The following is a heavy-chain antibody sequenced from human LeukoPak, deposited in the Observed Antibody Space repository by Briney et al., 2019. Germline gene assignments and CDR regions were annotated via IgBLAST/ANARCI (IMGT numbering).Heavy chain of an antibody. J-gene: IGHJ4*02. CDR1: GFTFSTYV. CDR3: VRGTSY. V-gene: IGHV3-64D*06. Sequence: GGSLRLSCSVSGFTFSTYVMHWVRQAPGKGLEYVSAISSNGDNTYYADSVKGRFTISRDNSKNTLYLQMSSLRADDTAVYYGVRGTSYWGQGTLVTVSS. CDR2: ISSNGDNT.